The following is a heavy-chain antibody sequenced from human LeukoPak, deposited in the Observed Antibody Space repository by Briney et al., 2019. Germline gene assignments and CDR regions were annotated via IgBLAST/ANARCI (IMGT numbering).Heavy chain of an antibody. CDR1: GYSFTNYW. D-gene: IGHD3-9*01. Sequence: GESLKISCEGSGYSFTNYWLGWVRHMPGKGLEWMGIIYPGDSDTRYSPSFQGQVTISADRSISTAYLQWSSLKASDTAMYYCARHSTDYDISVAFDIWGQGTMVTVSS. V-gene: IGHV5-51*01. CDR3: ARHSTDYDISVAFDI. J-gene: IGHJ3*02. CDR2: IYPGDSDT.